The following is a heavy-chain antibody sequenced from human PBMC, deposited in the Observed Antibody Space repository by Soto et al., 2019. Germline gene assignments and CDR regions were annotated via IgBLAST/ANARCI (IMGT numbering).Heavy chain of an antibody. D-gene: IGHD3-3*01. CDR3: AKGQAIFGVVTLNWFDP. J-gene: IGHJ5*02. CDR2: ISGSGGST. V-gene: IGHV3-23*01. Sequence: EVQLLESGGGLVQPGGSLRLSCAASGFTFSSYAMSWVRQAPGKGLEWVSAISGSGGSTYYADSVKGRFTISRDNSKKTLYLQMNSLRAEDTAVYYCAKGQAIFGVVTLNWFDPWGQGTLVTVSS. CDR1: GFTFSSYA.